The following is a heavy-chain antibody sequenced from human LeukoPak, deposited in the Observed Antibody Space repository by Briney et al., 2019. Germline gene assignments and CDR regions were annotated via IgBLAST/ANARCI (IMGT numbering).Heavy chain of an antibody. CDR3: ARHTQSDITDYYMDV. CDR1: GYSFTNYW. CDR2: IYPGDSDT. D-gene: IGHD3-9*01. J-gene: IGHJ6*03. V-gene: IGHV5-51*01. Sequence: GESLKISCKGSGYSFTNYWIGWVRQMPGKGLEWVGIIYPGDSDTRYSPSFQGQVTISADKSISTAYLQWGSLKASDTAMYYCARHTQSDITDYYMDVWGKGTTVTVSS.